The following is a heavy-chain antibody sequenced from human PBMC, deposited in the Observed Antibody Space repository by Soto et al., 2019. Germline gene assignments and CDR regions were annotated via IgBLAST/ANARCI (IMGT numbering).Heavy chain of an antibody. CDR1: GFTFSSYS. D-gene: IGHD2-2*01. J-gene: IGHJ4*02. Sequence: GGSLRLSCAASGFTFSSYSMNWVRQAPGKGLEWVSAISGSGGSTYYAESVKGRFTISRDNSKNTLYLQMNSLRAEDTAVYYCAKDWSYAPRVYFDYWGQGTLVTVSS. CDR3: AKDWSYAPRVYFDY. V-gene: IGHV3-23*01. CDR2: ISGSGGST.